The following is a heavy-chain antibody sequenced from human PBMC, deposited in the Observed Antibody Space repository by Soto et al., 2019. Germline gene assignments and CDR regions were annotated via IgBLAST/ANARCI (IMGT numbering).Heavy chain of an antibody. J-gene: IGHJ4*02. CDR1: GYIFIHYY. CDR2: INPNGGST. CDR3: ARSLLQGDF. Sequence: QVQLVQSGAEVKKPGASVKVSCKASGYIFIHYYIQWVRQAPGQGLEWMAIINPNGGSTNYAQKFQGRVTVTSDTSTSTVSMELNSLGSDVTAVYFCARSLLQGDFWGQGTLVTVSS. D-gene: IGHD2-21*01. V-gene: IGHV1-46*01.